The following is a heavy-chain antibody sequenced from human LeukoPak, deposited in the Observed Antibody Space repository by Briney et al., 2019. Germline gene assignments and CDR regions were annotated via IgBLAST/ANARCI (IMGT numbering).Heavy chain of an antibody. CDR2: INCSGGST. J-gene: IGHJ4*02. V-gene: IGHV3-20*04. D-gene: IGHD6-13*01. Sequence: GGSLRLSCAASGFTFDDYGMSWVRQAPGKGLEWGSGINCSGGSTGYADSVKGRFTISRDNAKNSLYLQMNSLRAEDTALYYCARDDSSSWWGYFDYWVQGTLVTVSS. CDR3: ARDDSSSWWGYFDY. CDR1: GFTFDDYG.